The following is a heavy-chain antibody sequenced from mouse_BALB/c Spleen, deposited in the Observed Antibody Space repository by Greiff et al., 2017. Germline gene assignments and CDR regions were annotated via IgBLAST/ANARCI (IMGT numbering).Heavy chain of an antibody. J-gene: IGHJ4*01. Sequence: DVQLQESGPGLVKPSQSLSLTCTVTGYSITSDYAWNWIRQFPGNKLEWMGYISYSGSTSYNPSLKSRISITRDTSKNQFFLQLNSVTTEDTATYYCARSAGAYAMDYWGQGTSVTVSS. CDR3: ARSAGAYAMDY. CDR2: ISYSGST. CDR1: GYSITSDYA. V-gene: IGHV3-2*02.